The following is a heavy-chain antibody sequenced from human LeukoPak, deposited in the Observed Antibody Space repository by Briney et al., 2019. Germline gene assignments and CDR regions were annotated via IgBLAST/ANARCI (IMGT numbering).Heavy chain of an antibody. CDR1: GFPFYDYA. V-gene: IGHV3-9*01. J-gene: IGHJ4*02. CDR3: ARAGYSSSWYTFDY. CDR2: ISWNSGSI. Sequence: SLRLSFTASGFPFYDYAMHWVRQAPGKGLGWGSGISWNSGSIGYSDSVRGRFTISRDNAKNTLYLQINSLRAEDTAVYYCARAGYSSSWYTFDYWGQGTLVTVSS. D-gene: IGHD6-13*01.